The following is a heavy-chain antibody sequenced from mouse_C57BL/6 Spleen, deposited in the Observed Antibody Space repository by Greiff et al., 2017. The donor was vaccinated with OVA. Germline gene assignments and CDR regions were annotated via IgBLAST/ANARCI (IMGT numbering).Heavy chain of an antibody. J-gene: IGHJ2*01. Sequence: EVMLVESEGGLVQPGSSMKLSCTASGFTFSDYYMAWVRQVPEKGLEWVANINYDGSSTYYLDSLKSRFIISRDNAKNILYLKMSSLKSEDTATYYCARYYDYFDYWGQGTTLTVSS. CDR3: ARYYDYFDY. V-gene: IGHV5-16*01. CDR2: INYDGSST. D-gene: IGHD1-1*02. CDR1: GFTFSDYY.